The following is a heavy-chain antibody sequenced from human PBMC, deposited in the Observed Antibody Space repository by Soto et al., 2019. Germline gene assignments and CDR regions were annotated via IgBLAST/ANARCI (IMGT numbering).Heavy chain of an antibody. V-gene: IGHV3-30*18. D-gene: IGHD1-1*01. Sequence: QAQLVESGGGVVQPGRSLRLSCAASGFIFANYGMHWVRQAPGKGLEWVALITYEGSNKYYADAVKGRFTIPRDNAKNMVSLQMDSLRAEDTAVYYCAKARGANNWANYYGLDVWGQGTTVTVSS. CDR3: AKARGANNWANYYGLDV. CDR1: GFIFANYG. CDR2: ITYEGSNK. J-gene: IGHJ6*02.